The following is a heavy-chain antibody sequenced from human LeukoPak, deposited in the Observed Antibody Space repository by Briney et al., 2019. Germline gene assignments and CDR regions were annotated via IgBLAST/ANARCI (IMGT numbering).Heavy chain of an antibody. V-gene: IGHV3-9*01. J-gene: IGHJ3*02. CDR3: ARGGFDSSGYYYGAFDI. D-gene: IGHD3-22*01. CDR2: ISWNSGSI. Sequence: GGSLRLSCAAPGFTFDDYAMHWVRQAPGKGLEWVSGISWNSGSIGYADSVKGRFTISRDNSKNTLYLQMNSLRAEDTAVYYCARGGFDSSGYYYGAFDIWGQGTMVTVSS. CDR1: GFTFDDYA.